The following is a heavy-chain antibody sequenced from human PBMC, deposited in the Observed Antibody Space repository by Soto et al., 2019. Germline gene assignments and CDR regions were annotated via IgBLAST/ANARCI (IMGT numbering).Heavy chain of an antibody. V-gene: IGHV3-53*04. D-gene: IGHD1-1*01. J-gene: IGHJ3*01. CDR1: GFSVTSNY. CDR3: ARLRTQG. Sequence: EVQLVESGGGLVQPGGSLRLSCAVSGFSVTSNYMSWVRQAPGQGLECLSVIDSDGMTNYADSVKGRFTISRHNSKNTLYLQMDGLRAEDTAVYYCARLRTQGWGQGTMVTVSS. CDR2: IDSDGMT.